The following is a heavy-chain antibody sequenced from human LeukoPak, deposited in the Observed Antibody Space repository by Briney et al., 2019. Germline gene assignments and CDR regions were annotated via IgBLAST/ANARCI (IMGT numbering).Heavy chain of an antibody. V-gene: IGHV3-21*01. Sequence: GGSLRLSCAASGFTFSSYSMNWVRQAPGKGLEWVSSISSSSYIYYADSVKGRFTISRDNAKNSLYLQMNSLRAEDTAAYYCARDADRGYYSDYWGQGTLVTVSS. CDR2: ISSSSYI. D-gene: IGHD3-22*01. CDR1: GFTFSSYS. CDR3: ARDADRGYYSDY. J-gene: IGHJ4*02.